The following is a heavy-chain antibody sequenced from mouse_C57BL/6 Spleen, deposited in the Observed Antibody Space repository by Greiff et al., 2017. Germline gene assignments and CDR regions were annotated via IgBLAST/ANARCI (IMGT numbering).Heavy chain of an antibody. CDR3: ARGSLDLYYGSSYWYFDV. Sequence: VQLQQSGAELVKPGASVKMSCKASGYTFTSYWITWVKQRPGQGLECIGDIYPGSGSTNYNEKFKSKATLTVDTSSSTAYMQLSSLTSEDSAVYYCARGSLDLYYGSSYWYFDVWGTGTTVTVSS. CDR1: GYTFTSYW. D-gene: IGHD1-1*01. J-gene: IGHJ1*03. CDR2: IYPGSGST. V-gene: IGHV1-55*01.